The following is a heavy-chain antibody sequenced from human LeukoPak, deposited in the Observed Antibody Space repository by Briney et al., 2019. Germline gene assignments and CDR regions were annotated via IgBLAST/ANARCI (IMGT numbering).Heavy chain of an antibody. V-gene: IGHV3-15*04. D-gene: IGHD4-17*01. CDR1: GFTFSNAW. CDR2: IESKTDGGTT. Sequence: GGSLRLSCAASGFTFSNAWMSWVRQAPGKGLEWVGRIESKTDGGTTDYAAPVKGRFTISGNDSKNTLYLQMNSLKTEDTAVYYCAADYGDLYFDFWGQGTLVTVSS. CDR3: AADYGDLYFDF. J-gene: IGHJ4*02.